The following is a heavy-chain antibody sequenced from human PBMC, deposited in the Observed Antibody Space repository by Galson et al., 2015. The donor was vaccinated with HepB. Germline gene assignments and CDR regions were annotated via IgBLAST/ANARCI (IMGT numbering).Heavy chain of an antibody. CDR2: IIPILGIA. CDR3: ARRWHDILTGYYNARYNWFDP. Sequence: SVKVSCKASGGTFSSYAISWVRQAPGQGLEWMGGIIPILGIANYAQKFQGRVTITADKSTSTAYMELSSLRSEDTAVYYCARRWHDILTGYYNARYNWFDPWGQGTLVTVSS. CDR1: GGTFSSYA. J-gene: IGHJ5*02. D-gene: IGHD3-9*01. V-gene: IGHV1-69*10.